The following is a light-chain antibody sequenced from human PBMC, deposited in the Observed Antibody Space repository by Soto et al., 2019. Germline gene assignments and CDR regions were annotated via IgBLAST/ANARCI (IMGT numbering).Light chain of an antibody. Sequence: EIVMMQSPATLSVSQGERATLSCRASQSVSSNLAWYQQKPGQAPRLLIYSASTRATGIPARFSGSGSGTEFTLTISSLQSEDFGVYYCQQYNDWPSLTFGGGTKVDIK. J-gene: IGKJ4*01. CDR2: SAS. CDR3: QQYNDWPSLT. CDR1: QSVSSN. V-gene: IGKV3-15*01.